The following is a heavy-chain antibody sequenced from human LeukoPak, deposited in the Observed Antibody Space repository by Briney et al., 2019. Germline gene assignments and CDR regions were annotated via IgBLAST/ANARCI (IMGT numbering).Heavy chain of an antibody. CDR2: IYYSGST. Sequence: SETLSLTCTVSGGSISSYYWSWIRQPAGKGLEWIGSIYYSGSTYYNPSLKSRVTISVDTSKNQFSLKLSSVTAADTAVYYCARHGARPSHYDFWSGYHPNWFDPWGQGTLVTVSS. J-gene: IGHJ5*02. CDR1: GGSISSYY. CDR3: ARHGARPSHYDFWSGYHPNWFDP. D-gene: IGHD3-3*01. V-gene: IGHV4-59*05.